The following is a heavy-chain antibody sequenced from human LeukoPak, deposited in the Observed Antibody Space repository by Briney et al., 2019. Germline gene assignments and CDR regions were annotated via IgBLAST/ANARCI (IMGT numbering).Heavy chain of an antibody. V-gene: IGHV3-23*01. CDR1: GFTFSSYG. CDR2: ISGSGGST. Sequence: GGSLRLSCAASGFTFSSYGMSWVRQAPGKGLEWVSAISGSGGSTYYADSVKGRFTISRDNSENTLYLQMNSLRAEDTAVYYCAKDGVRYYYGSGSYQAGNFDYWGQGTLVTVSS. J-gene: IGHJ4*02. CDR3: AKDGVRYYYGSGSYQAGNFDY. D-gene: IGHD3-10*01.